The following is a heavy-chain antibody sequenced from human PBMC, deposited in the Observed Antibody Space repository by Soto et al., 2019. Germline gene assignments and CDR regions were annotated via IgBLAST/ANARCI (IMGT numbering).Heavy chain of an antibody. CDR3: ARDSEVVAAAGYYHYGMDV. CDR2: IYYSGST. V-gene: IGHV4-59*01. CDR1: GGTISIYY. D-gene: IGHD6-13*01. J-gene: IGHJ6*02. Sequence: SETLSLTCTVSGGTISIYYWSWIRQPPGKGLEWIGYIYYSGSTNYNPSLKSRVTISVDTSKNQFSLKLSSVTAADTAVYYCARDSEVVAAAGYYHYGMDVWGQGTTVAVSS.